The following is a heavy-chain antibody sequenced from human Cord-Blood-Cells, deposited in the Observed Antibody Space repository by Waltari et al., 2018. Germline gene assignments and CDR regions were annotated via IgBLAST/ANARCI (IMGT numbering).Heavy chain of an antibody. J-gene: IGHJ2*01. CDR1: GFTVRSNY. D-gene: IGHD7-27*01. Sequence: EVQLVESGGGLVQPGGSLRLSCAASGFTVRSNYVSWVRRAPGKGLEWVSVIYSGGSTYYADSVKGRFTISRHNSKNTLYLQMNSLRAEDTAVYYCARGSTGDGYWYFDLWGRGTLVTVSS. CDR2: IYSGGST. CDR3: ARGSTGDGYWYFDL. V-gene: IGHV3-53*04.